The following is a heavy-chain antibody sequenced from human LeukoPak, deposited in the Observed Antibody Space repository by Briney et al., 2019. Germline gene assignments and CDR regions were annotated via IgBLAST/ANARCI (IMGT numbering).Heavy chain of an antibody. CDR1: GGTFSSYA. D-gene: IGHD3-22*01. CDR2: IIPILGIA. Sequence: SVKVSCEASGGTFSSYAISWVRQAPGQGLEWMGRIIPILGIANYAQKFQGRVTITADKSTSTAYMELSSLRSEDTAVYYCARDYRYYYDSSGTGYFDYWGQGTLVTVSS. V-gene: IGHV1-69*04. J-gene: IGHJ4*02. CDR3: ARDYRYYYDSSGTGYFDY.